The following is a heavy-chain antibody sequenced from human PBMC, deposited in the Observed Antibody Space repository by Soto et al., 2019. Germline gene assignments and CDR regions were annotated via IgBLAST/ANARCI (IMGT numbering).Heavy chain of an antibody. CDR1: GGTISSCY. V-gene: IGHV4-59*08. Sequence: QVQLQESGPGLVKPSETLSLTCTVSGGTISSCYWSWIRQPPGKGLEWIGYIYYSGSTNCNHSLKSRLTISVDTSKNQFSLKLSSVTAADTAVYYCARRYGNAIDYWGQGTLVTVSS. J-gene: IGHJ4*02. CDR3: ARRYGNAIDY. CDR2: IYYSGST. D-gene: IGHD1-1*01.